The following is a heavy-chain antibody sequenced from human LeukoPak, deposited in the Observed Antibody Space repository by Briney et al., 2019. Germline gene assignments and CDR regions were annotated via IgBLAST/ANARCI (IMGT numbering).Heavy chain of an antibody. CDR3: ARTASVAGIFWFDP. D-gene: IGHD6-19*01. V-gene: IGHV4-34*01. CDR1: GGSISSYY. CDR2: INHSGST. J-gene: IGHJ5*02. Sequence: PSETLSLTCTVSGGSISSYYWSWIRQPPGKGLEWIGEINHSGSTNYNPSLKSRVTISVDTSKNQFSLKLSSVTAADTAVYYCARTASVAGIFWFDPWGQGTLVTVSS.